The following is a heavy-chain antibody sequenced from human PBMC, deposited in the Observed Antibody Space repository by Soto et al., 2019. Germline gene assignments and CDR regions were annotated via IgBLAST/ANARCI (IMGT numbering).Heavy chain of an antibody. CDR1: GGTFSSYA. CDR2: IIPIFGTE. D-gene: IGHD3-3*01. Sequence: QVQLVQSGAEVKKPGSSVKVSCKASGGTFSSYAISWVRQAPGQGLEWMGGIIPIFGTENYAQRLQGRVTIAAVAARSTANQWLSSLVSAVTVVYYGAKASARYVVWSGYDGEGYDGYYFVSWGQEPLVTFSS. J-gene: IGHJ4*02. V-gene: IGHV1-69*01. CDR3: AKASARYVVWSGYDGEGYDGYYFVS.